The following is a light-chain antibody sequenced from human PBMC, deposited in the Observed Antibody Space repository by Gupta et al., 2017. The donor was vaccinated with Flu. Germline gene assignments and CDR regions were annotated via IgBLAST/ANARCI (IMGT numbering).Light chain of an antibody. V-gene: IGKV3-20*01. J-gene: IGKJ1*01. CDR3: HHYSSSPRA. CDR2: GAS. CDR1: QSLSSRS. Sequence: TVLMQSPGTLPLTPGEGATLSCRASQSLSSRSLAWYPQKPSQAPRLLIHGASSRATGIPDRFSGSGSGTDFTLTISRLEPEDFAVYYCHHYSSSPRAFGQGTTVEI.